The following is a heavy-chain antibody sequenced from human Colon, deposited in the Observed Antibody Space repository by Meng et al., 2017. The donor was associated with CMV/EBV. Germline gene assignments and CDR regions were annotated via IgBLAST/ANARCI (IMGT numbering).Heavy chain of an antibody. D-gene: IGHD5-12*01. J-gene: IGHJ1*01. Sequence: QVQLVQSGSELKKPGASVKISCKASGYTFSKYAINWVRQAPGQGLEWMGWINTNTGSPKFSQGFTGRFVFSLDTSVTTAYLQINSLKAEDTAVYYCARGIVAGGGVEHWGQGTLVTVSS. CDR1: GYTFSKYA. V-gene: IGHV7-4-1*02. CDR2: INTNTGSP. CDR3: ARGIVAGGGVEH.